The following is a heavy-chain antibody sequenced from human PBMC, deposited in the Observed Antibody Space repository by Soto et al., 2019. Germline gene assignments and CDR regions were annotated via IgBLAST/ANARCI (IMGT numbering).Heavy chain of an antibody. Sequence: QVQLVESGGGVVQPGRSLRLSCAASGFTFSSYGMHWVRQAPGKGLEWVALVWYDGGNNDYADSVKGRVTISRDNSKNTLYLQMNSRRDEDTAVYYCVRAAGYSGNDYVYYYGMDVWGQGTTVTVSS. CDR2: VWYDGGNN. CDR1: GFTFSSYG. J-gene: IGHJ6*02. D-gene: IGHD5-12*01. CDR3: VRAAGYSGNDYVYYYGMDV. V-gene: IGHV3-33*01.